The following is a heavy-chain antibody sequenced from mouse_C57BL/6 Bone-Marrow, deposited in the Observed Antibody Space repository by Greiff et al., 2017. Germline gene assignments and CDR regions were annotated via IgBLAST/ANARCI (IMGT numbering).Heavy chain of an antibody. CDR2: IYPRSGNN. CDR3: ARGSHYGSSAWFAY. J-gene: IGHJ3*01. V-gene: IGHV1-81*01. CDR1: GYTFTSYG. Sequence: QVQLQQSGAELARPGASVKLSCKASGYTFTSYGISWVKQRTGQGLGWIGEIYPRSGNNYYNEKFKGKATLTADKSSSTAYMELRRLTSEDSAVYFCARGSHYGSSAWFAYWGQGTLVTVSA. D-gene: IGHD1-1*01.